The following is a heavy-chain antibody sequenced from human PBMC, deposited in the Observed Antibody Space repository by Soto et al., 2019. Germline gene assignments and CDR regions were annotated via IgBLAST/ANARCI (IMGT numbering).Heavy chain of an antibody. CDR3: ARGFGWLDY. D-gene: IGHD6-19*01. CDR2: ISSNGGST. J-gene: IGHJ4*02. V-gene: IGHV3-64*01. Sequence: GSLRLSCAASGLTFSSYAMHWVRQAPGKGLEYVSAISSNGGSTYYANSVKGRFTISRDNSKNTLYLQMGSLRAEDMAVYYCARGFGWLDYWGQGTLVTVSS. CDR1: GLTFSSYA.